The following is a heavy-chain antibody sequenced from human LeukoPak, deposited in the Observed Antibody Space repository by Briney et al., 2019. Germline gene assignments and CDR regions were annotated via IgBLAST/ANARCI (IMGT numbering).Heavy chain of an antibody. CDR1: GFTFISYW. Sequence: GGSLRLSCAASGFTFISYWMHWVRQAPGKGLEWVSVIYSGGRTFYADSVKGRFTISRDNSKNTLYLQMNSLRAEDTAVYYCAIYDSSGYYNYWGQGTLVTVSS. CDR2: IYSGGRT. D-gene: IGHD3-22*01. J-gene: IGHJ4*02. V-gene: IGHV3-53*01. CDR3: AIYDSSGYYNY.